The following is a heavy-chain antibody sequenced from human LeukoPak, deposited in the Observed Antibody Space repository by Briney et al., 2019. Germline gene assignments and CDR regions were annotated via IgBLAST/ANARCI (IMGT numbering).Heavy chain of an antibody. D-gene: IGHD4-23*01. CDR3: AREPDLPRTTVVTPSRYYGMGV. J-gene: IGHJ6*02. Sequence: ASVKVSCKASGYTFTSYAMHWVRQAPGQRLEWMGWINAGNGSTKYSQKFQGRVTITRDTSASTAYMELSSLRSEDTAVYYCAREPDLPRTTVVTPSRYYGMGVWGQGTTVTVSS. CDR2: INAGNGST. CDR1: GYTFTSYA. V-gene: IGHV1-3*01.